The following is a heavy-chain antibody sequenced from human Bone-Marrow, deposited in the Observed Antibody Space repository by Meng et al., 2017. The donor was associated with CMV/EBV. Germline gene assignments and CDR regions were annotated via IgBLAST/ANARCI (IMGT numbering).Heavy chain of an antibody. CDR2: ISAYNGNT. V-gene: IGHV1-18*01. Sequence: ASVKVSCKASGGTFSSYAISWVRQAPGQGLEWMGWISAYNGNTNYAQKLQGRVTMTTDTSTSTAYMELRSLRSDDTAVYYCARGLIDSYGPSYYFDYWGQGTLVTVSS. CDR3: ARGLIDSYGPSYYFDY. D-gene: IGHD5-18*01. J-gene: IGHJ4*02. CDR1: GGTFSSYA.